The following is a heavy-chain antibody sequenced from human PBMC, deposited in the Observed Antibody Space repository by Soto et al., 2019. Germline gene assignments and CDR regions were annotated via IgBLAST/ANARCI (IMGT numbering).Heavy chain of an antibody. Sequence: GGSLRLSCAASGFIFSDYWMSWVRQAPGKGLEWVATIRQDGSKKHHVDSVKGRFTISRDNSKNTLSLQMNSLRAEDTAFYYCARDGVGATTYFGYFDYWGQGTLVTVSS. CDR1: GFIFSDYW. D-gene: IGHD1-26*01. V-gene: IGHV3-7*01. J-gene: IGHJ4*02. CDR3: ARDGVGATTYFGYFDY. CDR2: IRQDGSKK.